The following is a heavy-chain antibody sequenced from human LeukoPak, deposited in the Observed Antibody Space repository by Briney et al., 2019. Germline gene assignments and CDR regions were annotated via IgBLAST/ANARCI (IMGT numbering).Heavy chain of an antibody. J-gene: IGHJ6*03. D-gene: IGHD4-11*01. CDR2: ISSSSSFI. CDR3: ARDKGTVTPRGYYYYIDV. CDR1: GFTFSGYS. V-gene: IGHV3-21*06. Sequence: TGGSLRLSCAASGFTFSGYSMSWVRQAPGKGLQWISSISSSSSFIFYADSVRGRFSISRDNAKSSLYLQMNNLRAEDTAVYYCARDKGTVTPRGYYYYIDVWGRGTTVAVSS.